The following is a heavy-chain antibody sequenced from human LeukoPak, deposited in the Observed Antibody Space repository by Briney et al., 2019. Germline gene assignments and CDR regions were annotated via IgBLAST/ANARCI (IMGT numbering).Heavy chain of an antibody. CDR3: ARGGYYDSSGYYNWYFDL. CDR1: GYTFTSYG. V-gene: IGHV1-18*01. J-gene: IGHJ2*01. CDR2: ISAYNGNT. D-gene: IGHD3-22*01. Sequence: GPVQVSCKASGYTFTSYGISWVRPAPGQGLEWMGWISAYNGNTNYAQKLQGRVTMTTDTSTSTAYMELRSLRSDDTAVYYCARGGYYDSSGYYNWYFDLWGRGTLVTVSS.